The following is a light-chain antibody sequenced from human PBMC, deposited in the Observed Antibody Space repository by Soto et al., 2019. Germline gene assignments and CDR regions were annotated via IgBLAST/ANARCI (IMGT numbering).Light chain of an antibody. CDR1: QSISSY. CDR3: QQSFSVRSWT. V-gene: IGKV1-39*01. J-gene: IGKJ1*01. Sequence: DIQMTQTPSSLSASIGDRDTITCRASQSISSYLNWYQQKPGKAPMLLIYGATNLQSGVPSRFSGSGSRTDFTLTISSLQPEDFATYFCQQSFSVRSWTFGQGTKVEIK. CDR2: GAT.